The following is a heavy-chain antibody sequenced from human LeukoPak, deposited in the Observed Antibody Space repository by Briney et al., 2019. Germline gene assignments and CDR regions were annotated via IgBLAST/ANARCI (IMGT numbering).Heavy chain of an antibody. CDR2: IKQDGSEK. Sequence: GGSLRPSCAASGFTFSSYWMSWVRQAPGKGLVWVANIKQDGSEKYYVDSVKGRLTISRDNAKNSLYLQMNSLRAEDTAVYYCARAGPFGESYFDYWGQGTLVTVSS. D-gene: IGHD3-10*01. J-gene: IGHJ4*02. CDR3: ARAGPFGESYFDY. CDR1: GFTFSSYW. V-gene: IGHV3-7*01.